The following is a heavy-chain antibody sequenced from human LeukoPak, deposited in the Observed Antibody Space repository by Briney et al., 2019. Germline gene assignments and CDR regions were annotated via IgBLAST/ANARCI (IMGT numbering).Heavy chain of an antibody. CDR3: AATLEMATQSDY. CDR2: INHSGST. V-gene: IGHV4-34*01. Sequence: SETLSLTCAVYGGSFSGYYWSWIRQPRGKGLEWIGEINHSGSTNYNPSLKSRVTISVDTSKNQFSLKLSSVTAADTAVYYCAATLEMATQSDYWGQGTLVTVSS. J-gene: IGHJ4*02. CDR1: GGSFSGYY. D-gene: IGHD5-24*01.